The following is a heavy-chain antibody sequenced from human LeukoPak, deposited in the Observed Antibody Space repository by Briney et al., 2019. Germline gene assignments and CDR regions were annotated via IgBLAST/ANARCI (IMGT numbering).Heavy chain of an antibody. CDR3: ARGSYDISTGYSSFGEY. J-gene: IGHJ4*02. Sequence: SETLSLTCTVSGGSISSSRYYWGWIRQPPRKGLEWIGSIYYSGSTYYNPSLKRRVTISLDTAKNQFSLTLSSVSAAHTGVFFCARGSYDISTGYSSFGEYWGQGTLVPVSS. D-gene: IGHD3-9*01. V-gene: IGHV4-39*01. CDR1: GGSISSSRYY. CDR2: IYYSGST.